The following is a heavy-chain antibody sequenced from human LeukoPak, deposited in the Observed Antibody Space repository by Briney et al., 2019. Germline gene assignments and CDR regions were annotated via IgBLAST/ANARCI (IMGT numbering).Heavy chain of an antibody. V-gene: IGHV3-15*01. J-gene: IGHJ4*02. D-gene: IGHD3-10*01. Sequence: GGSLRLSCAASGFTFSNAWMSWVHQAPGKGLEWVGHIKKKIDGGPTDYAAPVKDRFTISRDDSKNTLYLQMNSLKSEDTAVYYCTTRVWSGDSLDFDSWGQGTLVTVSS. CDR2: IKKKIDGGPT. CDR3: TTRVWSGDSLDFDS. CDR1: GFTFSNAW.